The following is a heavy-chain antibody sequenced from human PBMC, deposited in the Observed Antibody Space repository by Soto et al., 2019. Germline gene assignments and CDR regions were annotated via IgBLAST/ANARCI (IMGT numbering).Heavy chain of an antibody. J-gene: IGHJ4*02. CDR3: AMDLYGGSSRFDY. CDR1: GFTFSNNG. Sequence: QVQLVESGGGVVQPGRSLRLSCVASGFTFSNNGIHWVRQAPGKGLEWVAVISSDGSKKYYADSVKGRFTISRDNSKNTRYLQRNSLRAEETAVYYCAMDLYGGSSRFDYCGQGTLVTVSS. D-gene: IGHD2-15*01. V-gene: IGHV3-30*03. CDR2: ISSDGSKK.